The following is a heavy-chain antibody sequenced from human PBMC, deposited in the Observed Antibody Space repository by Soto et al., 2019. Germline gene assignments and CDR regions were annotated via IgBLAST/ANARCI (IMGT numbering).Heavy chain of an antibody. Sequence: QVQLVESGGGVVQPGRSLRLSCAASGFTFSSYAMHWVRQAPGKGLEWVAVISYDGSNKYYADSVKGRFTISRDNSKNTLYLQMNSLRAEDTAVYYSARATSGWYKDAFDIWGQGTMVTVSS. V-gene: IGHV3-30-3*01. D-gene: IGHD6-19*01. CDR3: ARATSGWYKDAFDI. J-gene: IGHJ3*02. CDR2: ISYDGSNK. CDR1: GFTFSSYA.